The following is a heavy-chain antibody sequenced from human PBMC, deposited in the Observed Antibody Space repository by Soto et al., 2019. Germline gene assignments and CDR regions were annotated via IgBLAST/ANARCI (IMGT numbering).Heavy chain of an antibody. V-gene: IGHV6-1*01. CDR1: GDSVSRNIAT. D-gene: IGHD6-19*01. J-gene: IGHJ4*02. Sequence: SQTLSITCAISGDSVSRNIATWNWFRQSPSRGLEWLGRTYYRSKWYNDYAVSVQGRMTINPDTSKSQFSLQLNSVTPEDTAVYYCARERKEVAGTLNPLDYWGQGTPVTVSS. CDR3: ARERKEVAGTLNPLDY. CDR2: TYYRSKWYN.